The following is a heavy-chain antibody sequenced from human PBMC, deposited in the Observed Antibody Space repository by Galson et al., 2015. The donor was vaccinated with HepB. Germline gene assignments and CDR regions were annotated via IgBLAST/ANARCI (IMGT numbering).Heavy chain of an antibody. Sequence: SLRLSCAASGFTVSTNYMSWVRQAPGKGLEWVSIIYSGGTTYYADSVKGRFTISRDNSKNTLYLQMNTLRAEDTAVYYCARDLWGGRTDYWGQGTLVTVSS. CDR1: GFTVSTNY. CDR3: ARDLWGGRTDY. J-gene: IGHJ4*02. V-gene: IGHV3-53*01. D-gene: IGHD3-16*01. CDR2: IYSGGTT.